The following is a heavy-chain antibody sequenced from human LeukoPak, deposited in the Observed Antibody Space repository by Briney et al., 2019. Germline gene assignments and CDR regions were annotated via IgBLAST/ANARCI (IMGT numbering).Heavy chain of an antibody. V-gene: IGHV1-46*01. CDR1: GYTFTSYD. D-gene: IGHD1-26*01. J-gene: IGHJ4*02. Sequence: ASVKVSCKASGYTFTSYDINWVRQAPGQGLEWMGIINPSGGSTSYAQKFQGRVTMTRDMSTSTVYMELSSLRSEDTAVYYCARDGWREESDYWGQGTLVTVSS. CDR3: ARDGWREESDY. CDR2: INPSGGST.